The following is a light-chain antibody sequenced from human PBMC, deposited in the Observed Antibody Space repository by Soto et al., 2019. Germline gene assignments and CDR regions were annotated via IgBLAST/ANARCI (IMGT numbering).Light chain of an antibody. CDR3: QQYYDIPYT. CDR1: QSVLYSSNNKNY. J-gene: IGKJ2*01. CDR2: WAS. V-gene: IGKV4-1*01. Sequence: DIVMTQSPDSLAVSLGDRATINCKSSQSVLYSSNNKNYLAWYQQTPGQPPKLLIYWASTRESGVPDRFSGSGSGTDFSLTISSLQAEDVAVYYCQQYYDIPYTFGQGTKLEIK.